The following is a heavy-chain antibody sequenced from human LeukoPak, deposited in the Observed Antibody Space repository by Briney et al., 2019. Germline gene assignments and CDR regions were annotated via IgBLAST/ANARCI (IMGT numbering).Heavy chain of an antibody. V-gene: IGHV4-59*01. Sequence: SETLSLTCTVSGGSISSYYWSWIRQPPGKGLEWIGYIYYSGSNNYNPSLKSRVTISVDTSKNQVSLKLSSVTAADTAVYYCARGNYGYYYYYYMDVWGKGTTVTVSS. CDR3: ARGNYGYYYYYYMDV. D-gene: IGHD1-7*01. CDR2: IYYSGSN. J-gene: IGHJ6*03. CDR1: GGSISSYY.